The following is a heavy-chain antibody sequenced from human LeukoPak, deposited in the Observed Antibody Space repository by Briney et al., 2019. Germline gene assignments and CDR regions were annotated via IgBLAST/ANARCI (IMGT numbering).Heavy chain of an antibody. CDR3: AKTPVTTCSGAYCYPFDY. J-gene: IGHJ4*02. D-gene: IGHD2-15*01. Sequence: GGSLRLSCAASGFTLSSYAMSWVRQGPGKGLEWVSAISVSGNTYHADSVKGRFTISRDSYKNTLYLQMNSLRAEDAAVYYCAKTPVTTCSGAYCYPFDYWGQGTLVTVSS. CDR1: GFTLSSYA. V-gene: IGHV3-23*01. CDR2: ISVSGNT.